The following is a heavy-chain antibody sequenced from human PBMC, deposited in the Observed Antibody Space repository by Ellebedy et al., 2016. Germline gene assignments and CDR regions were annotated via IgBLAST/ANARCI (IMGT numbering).Heavy chain of an antibody. CDR3: ARGGGAGFFQH. Sequence: GGSLRLXXTASGFTFSSYAMSWVRQAPGKGLEWVSAISGSAGSTYYADSVKGRFTISRDNSKNTLYLQMNSLRAEDTAVYYCARGGGAGFFQHWGQGTLVTVSS. D-gene: IGHD2-15*01. V-gene: IGHV3-23*01. J-gene: IGHJ1*01. CDR2: ISGSAGST. CDR1: GFTFSSYA.